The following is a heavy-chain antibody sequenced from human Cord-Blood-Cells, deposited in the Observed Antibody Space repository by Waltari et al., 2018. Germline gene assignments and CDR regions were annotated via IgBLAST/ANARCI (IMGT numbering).Heavy chain of an antibody. D-gene: IGHD3-3*01. V-gene: IGHV4-39*01. CDR3: ATKNYDFLSGYFDY. CDR2: YIYSGST. J-gene: IGHJ4*02. CDR1: GVPNSSSSYY. Sequence: QLQLQESGPGLVKHSEPLSLTCTVSGVPNSSSSYYWPARSKPPGKGLDWIGSYIYSGSTYYNPPRKSRVAISADTSKNQFSLKLRAVTDAYTSVYYCATKNYDFLSGYFDYWGQGTLVTVSS.